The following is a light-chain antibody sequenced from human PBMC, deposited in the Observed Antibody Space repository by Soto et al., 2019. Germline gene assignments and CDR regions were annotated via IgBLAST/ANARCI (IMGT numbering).Light chain of an antibody. CDR1: QSVSSSY. V-gene: IGKV3-20*01. CDR2: GAS. J-gene: IGKJ4*01. Sequence: EIVLTQSPSTLSLSPGDTATLSCRASQSVSSSYLAWYQQKPGQAPRLLIYGASSRATGIPDRFSGSGSATDFTLTISRLEPEDFAVYYCQEYNYWHPITFGGGTKVDIK. CDR3: QEYNYWHPIT.